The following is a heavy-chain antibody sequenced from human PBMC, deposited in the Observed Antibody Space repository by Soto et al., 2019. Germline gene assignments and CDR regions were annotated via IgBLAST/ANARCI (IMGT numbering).Heavy chain of an antibody. CDR1: GGTFSSYA. D-gene: IGHD2-2*01. J-gene: IGHJ5*02. CDR3: ARDVVVTAAKPYNWFDP. V-gene: IGHV1-69*01. CDR2: IIPIFGTA. Sequence: QVQLVQSGAEVKKPGSSVKVSCKASGGTFSSYAISWVRQAPGQGLEWMGGIIPIFGTANYAQKFQGRVTITADESTSTAYMELSSLRSEDTAVYYCARDVVVTAAKPYNWFDPWGQGTLVTVSS.